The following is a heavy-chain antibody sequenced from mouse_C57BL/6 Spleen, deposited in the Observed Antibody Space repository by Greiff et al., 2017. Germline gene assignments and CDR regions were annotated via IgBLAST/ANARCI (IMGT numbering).Heavy chain of an antibody. CDR3: ARQSNSAYYFDY. CDR2: ISNGCGST. CDR1: GFTFSDYY. J-gene: IGHJ2*01. Sequence: DVMLVESGGGLVQPGGSLKLSCAASGFTFSDYYMYWVRQTPEKRLEWVAYISNGCGSTYYPDTVKGRFTISRDNAKNTLYLQMSRLKSEDTAMYYCARQSNSAYYFDYWGQGTTLTVSS. D-gene: IGHD2-5*01. V-gene: IGHV5-12*01.